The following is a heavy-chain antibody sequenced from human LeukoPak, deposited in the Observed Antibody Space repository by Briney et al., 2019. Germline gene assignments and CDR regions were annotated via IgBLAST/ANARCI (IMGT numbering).Heavy chain of an antibody. Sequence: SETLSLTCTVSGGSISSYYWSWIRQPPGKGLEWIGYIYYSGSTNYNPSLKSRVTISVDTSKNQFSLKLSSVTAADTAVYYCARAVGYCSSTSCYTVSYYYMDVWGKGTTVTVSS. CDR1: GGSISSYY. J-gene: IGHJ6*03. CDR2: IYYSGST. CDR3: ARAVGYCSSTSCYTVSYYYMDV. V-gene: IGHV4-59*01. D-gene: IGHD2-2*02.